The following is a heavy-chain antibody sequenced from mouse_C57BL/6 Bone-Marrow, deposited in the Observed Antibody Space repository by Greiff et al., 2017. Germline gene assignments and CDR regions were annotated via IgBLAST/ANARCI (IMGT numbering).Heavy chain of an antibody. V-gene: IGHV1-81*01. Sequence: VQLVESGAELARPGASVKLSCKASGYTFTSYGISWVKQRTGQGLEWIGEIYPRSGNTYYNEKFKGKATLTADKSSSTAYMELRSLTSEDSAVYFCARRTIYYDYDGYYFDYWGQGTTLTVSS. CDR1: GYTFTSYG. D-gene: IGHD2-4*01. CDR3: ARRTIYYDYDGYYFDY. J-gene: IGHJ2*01. CDR2: IYPRSGNT.